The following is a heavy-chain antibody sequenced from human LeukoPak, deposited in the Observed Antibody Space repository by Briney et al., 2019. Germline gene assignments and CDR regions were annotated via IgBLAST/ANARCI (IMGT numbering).Heavy chain of an antibody. CDR2: IDPSDSYT. CDR3: ARREAYCRSTSCRPFDY. D-gene: IGHD2-2*01. CDR1: GYSFTFYW. Sequence: PGESLKISCKSSGYSFTFYWISWVRQMPGKGLEWMGRIDPSDSYTNYSPSFQGHVTISADKSISTAYLQWSSLKASDTAMYYCARREAYCRSTSCRPFDYWGQGTLVTVSS. J-gene: IGHJ4*02. V-gene: IGHV5-10-1*01.